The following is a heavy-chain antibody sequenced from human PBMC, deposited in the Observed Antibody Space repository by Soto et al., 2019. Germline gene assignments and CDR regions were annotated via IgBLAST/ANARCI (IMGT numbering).Heavy chain of an antibody. CDR1: GFTFTSYN. Sequence: GGSLRLSCTTSGFTFTSYNMHWVRQAPGKGLEWVATFWYDASGQKYADSVKGRFTISRDPSRGTLYLLMNSLTADDTALYYLATPVTRLIDFALWGQGKIVTV. CDR2: FWYDASGQ. V-gene: IGHV3-33*08. CDR3: ATPVTRLIDFAL. D-gene: IGHD4-17*01. J-gene: IGHJ3*01.